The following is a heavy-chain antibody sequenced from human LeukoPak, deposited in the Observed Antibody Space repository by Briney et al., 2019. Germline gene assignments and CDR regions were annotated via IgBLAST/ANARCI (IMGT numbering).Heavy chain of an antibody. D-gene: IGHD3-22*01. Sequence: ASVKVSCKVSGYTLTELSMHWVRQAPGKGLEWMGGFDPEDGETIYAQKFQGRVTMTEDTSTDTAYMELSSLRSEDTAVYYCATDTHYYYDSSGYYDYWGQGTLVTVSS. CDR1: GYTLTELS. CDR2: FDPEDGET. V-gene: IGHV1-24*01. CDR3: ATDTHYYYDSSGYYDY. J-gene: IGHJ4*02.